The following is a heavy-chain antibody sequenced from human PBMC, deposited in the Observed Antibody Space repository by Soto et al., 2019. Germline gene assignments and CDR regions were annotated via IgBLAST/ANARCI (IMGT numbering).Heavy chain of an antibody. V-gene: IGHV5-51*01. Sequence: PGESLKISCKASGYSFTTYWIGWVRQMPGKGLEWMGIIYPGDSDTKYSPSLQGQVSISADTSISTAYLQWSSLKASDTAMYYCARCLSGYSPHYFDYWGQGTLVTVSS. CDR1: GYSFTTYW. D-gene: IGHD5-18*01. CDR3: ARCLSGYSPHYFDY. J-gene: IGHJ4*02. CDR2: IYPGDSDT.